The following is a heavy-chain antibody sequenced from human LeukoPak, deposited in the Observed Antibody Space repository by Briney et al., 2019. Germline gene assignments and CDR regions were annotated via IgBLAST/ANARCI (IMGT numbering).Heavy chain of an antibody. CDR3: ARVGWQQLSIYMDV. D-gene: IGHD6-13*01. CDR1: GYTFTSYA. CDR2: MNPNSGNT. V-gene: IGHV1-8*01. J-gene: IGHJ6*03. Sequence: GASVKVSCKASGYTFTSYAINWVRQATGQGLEWMGWMNPNSGNTGYAQKFQGRVTMTRNTSISTAYMELSSLRSEDTAVYYCARVGWQQLSIYMDVWGKGTTVTVSS.